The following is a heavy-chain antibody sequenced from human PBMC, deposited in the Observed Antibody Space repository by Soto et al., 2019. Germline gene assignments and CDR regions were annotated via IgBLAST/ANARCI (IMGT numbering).Heavy chain of an antibody. CDR3: AREISVRRGRQWLVPNY. CDR2: INPSGGST. CDR1: GYTFTSYY. D-gene: IGHD6-19*01. V-gene: IGHV1-46*01. Sequence: GASVKVSCKASGYTFTSYYMHWVRQAPGQGLEWMGIINPSGGSTSYAQKFQGRVTMTRDTSTSTVYMELSSLRSEDTAVYYCAREISVRRGRQWLVPNYWGQGTLVTVSS. J-gene: IGHJ4*02.